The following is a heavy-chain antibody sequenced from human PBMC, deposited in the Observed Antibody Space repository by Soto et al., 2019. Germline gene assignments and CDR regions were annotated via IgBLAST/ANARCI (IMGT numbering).Heavy chain of an antibody. Sequence: TGGSLRLSCVGSGFAFSTYSINWVRQAPGKGLEWVSSISSRSDIYYADSVKGRFTISRDNAKNSVSLQMNSLRAEDTAVYYCAREYTAWPLAYGLDVWGQGTTVTVSS. CDR1: GFAFSTYS. J-gene: IGHJ6*02. D-gene: IGHD2-2*02. V-gene: IGHV3-21*01. CDR3: AREYTAWPLAYGLDV. CDR2: ISSRSDI.